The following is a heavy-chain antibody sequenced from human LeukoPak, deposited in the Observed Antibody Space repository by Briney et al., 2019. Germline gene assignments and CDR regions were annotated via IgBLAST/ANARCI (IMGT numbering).Heavy chain of an antibody. V-gene: IGHV1-18*01. CDR2: ISAYNDNT. CDR3: ARTYYYYYMDV. CDR1: GYTFTSYG. Sequence: EASVKVSCKASGYTFTSYGISWVRQAPGQGLEWMGWISAYNDNTRYTQKFQGRVTITADESTSTAYMELSSLRSEDTAVYYCARTYYYYYMDVWGKGTTVTVSS. J-gene: IGHJ6*03.